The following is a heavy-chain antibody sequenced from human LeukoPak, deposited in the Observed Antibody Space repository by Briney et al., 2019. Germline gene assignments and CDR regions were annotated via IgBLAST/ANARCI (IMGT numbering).Heavy chain of an antibody. V-gene: IGHV1-8*01. D-gene: IGHD6-13*01. CDR3: ARVGHSSRRAPYYYYGMDV. CDR1: GYTFTSYD. CDR2: MNPNSGNT. J-gene: IGHJ6*02. Sequence: EASVKVSCKASGYTFTSYDINWVRQATGQGLEWMGWMNPNSGNTGYAQKFQGRVTMTRNTSLSTAYMELSSLRSEDTAVYYCARVGHSSRRAPYYYYGMDVWGQGTTVTVSS.